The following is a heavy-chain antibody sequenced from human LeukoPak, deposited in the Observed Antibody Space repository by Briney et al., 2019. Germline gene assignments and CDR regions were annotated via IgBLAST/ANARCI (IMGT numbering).Heavy chain of an antibody. CDR3: ATEMVRGFVLNYNHYGMDV. D-gene: IGHD3-10*01. CDR2: IIPIFGTA. V-gene: IGHV1-69*01. CDR1: GGTFSSYA. J-gene: IGHJ6*02. Sequence: ASVKVSCKASGGTFSSYAISWVRQAPGQGLEWMGGIIPIFGTANYAQKFQGRVTITADESTSTAYMELSSLRSDDTAVYYCATEMVRGFVLNYNHYGMDVWGQGTPVTVSS.